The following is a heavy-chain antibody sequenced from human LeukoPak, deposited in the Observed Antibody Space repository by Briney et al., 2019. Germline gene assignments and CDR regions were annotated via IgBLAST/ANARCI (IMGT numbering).Heavy chain of an antibody. V-gene: IGHV3-23*01. Sequence: GGSLRLSCAASGFTFSSYAMSWVRQAPGKGLEWVSAISLSGDSTCYVDSVKGRFTISRDNSKNTLFLQMNSLRAEDTAVYYCAKDVPWNRDYWGQGTLVTVSS. CDR3: AKDVPWNRDY. CDR2: ISLSGDST. J-gene: IGHJ4*02. D-gene: IGHD2/OR15-2a*01. CDR1: GFTFSSYA.